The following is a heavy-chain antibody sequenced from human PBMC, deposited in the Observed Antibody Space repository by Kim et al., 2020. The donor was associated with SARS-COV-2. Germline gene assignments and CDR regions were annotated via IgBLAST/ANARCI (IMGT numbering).Heavy chain of an antibody. J-gene: IGHJ3*02. CDR1: GDSVSSNSAA. Sequence: SQTLSLTCAISGDSVSSNSAAWNWIRLSPSRGLEWLGRTRYTSKWYNDYAVPVKSRIIINPDTTKNLFSLQLTSVTPEDTAIYYCARKRRDDDVFDIWGQGTRVTVSS. CDR2: TRYTSKWYN. CDR3: ARKRRDDDVFDI. V-gene: IGHV6-1*01.